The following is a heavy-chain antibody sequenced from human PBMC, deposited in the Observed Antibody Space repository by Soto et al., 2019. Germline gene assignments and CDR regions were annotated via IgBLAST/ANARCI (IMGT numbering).Heavy chain of an antibody. J-gene: IGHJ4*02. V-gene: IGHV2-5*02. Sequence: QITLNESGPTLVKPTQTLTLTCTFSGFALSTRDVGMGWIRQPPGEALEWLGVVYWDDSKTYSPSLESRLTITKDTPKTQVVLRMPKMDPVDTATYYCAHCRGGVASFWGQGTLVTVSS. CDR2: VYWDDSK. CDR3: AHCRGGVASF. CDR1: GFALSTRDVG. D-gene: IGHD2-2*01.